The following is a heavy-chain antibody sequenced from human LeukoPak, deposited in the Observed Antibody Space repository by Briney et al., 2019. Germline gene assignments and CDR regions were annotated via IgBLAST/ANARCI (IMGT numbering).Heavy chain of an antibody. Sequence: GGSLRLSCAASGFTFSSYWMSWVRQALGKGLEWVATIKQDGSEKYYVDSVRGRFTISRDNAKNSLHLQMNSLRVEDTAVYYCARAVISADSNWGRGTLVTVSS. V-gene: IGHV3-7*01. CDR2: IKQDGSEK. D-gene: IGHD2-2*01. CDR3: ARAVISADSN. J-gene: IGHJ4*02. CDR1: GFTFSSYW.